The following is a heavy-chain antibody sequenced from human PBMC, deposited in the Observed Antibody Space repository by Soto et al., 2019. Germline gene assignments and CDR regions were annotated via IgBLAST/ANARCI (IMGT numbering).Heavy chain of an antibody. CDR2: ISSSSSTI. J-gene: IGHJ1*01. Sequence: GGSLRLSCAASGFTFSSYAMSWVRQAPGKGLEWVSYISSSSSTIYYADSVKGRFTISRDNAKNSLYLQMNSLRDEDTAVYYCASRGYYDSSGYKYFKHWRQGTLVTVSS. CDR3: ASRGYYDSSGYKYFKH. D-gene: IGHD3-22*01. V-gene: IGHV3-48*02. CDR1: GFTFSSYA.